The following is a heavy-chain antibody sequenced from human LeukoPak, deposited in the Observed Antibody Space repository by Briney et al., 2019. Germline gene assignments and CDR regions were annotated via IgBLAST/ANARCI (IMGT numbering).Heavy chain of an antibody. D-gene: IGHD3-3*01. CDR2: IYYSGST. CDR3: ARSYYDFWSGYHTNFYYYYGMDV. Sequence: ASETLSLTCTVSGGSISSYYWSWIRQPPGKGLEWIGYIYYSGSTNYNPSLKSRVTISVDTSKNQFSLKLSSVTAADTAVYYCARSYYDFWSGYHTNFYYYYGMDVWGQGTTVTVSS. CDR1: GGSISSYY. J-gene: IGHJ6*02. V-gene: IGHV4-59*01.